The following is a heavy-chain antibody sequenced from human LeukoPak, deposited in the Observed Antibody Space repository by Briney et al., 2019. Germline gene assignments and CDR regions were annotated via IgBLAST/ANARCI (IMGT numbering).Heavy chain of an antibody. D-gene: IGHD1-26*01. CDR1: GFTFSSYA. Sequence: PGGSLRLSCAASGFTFSSYAMSWVRQAPGKGLEWVSAISGSGGSTYYADSVKGRFTVSRDNSKNTLYLQMNSLRAEDTAVYYCAKDVEWELQASAFDIWGQGTMVTVSS. J-gene: IGHJ3*02. CDR3: AKDVEWELQASAFDI. V-gene: IGHV3-23*01. CDR2: ISGSGGST.